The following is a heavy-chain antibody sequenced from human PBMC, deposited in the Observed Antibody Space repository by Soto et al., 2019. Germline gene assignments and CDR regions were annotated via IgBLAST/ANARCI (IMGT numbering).Heavy chain of an antibody. J-gene: IGHJ4*02. Sequence: QVQLVQSGAEVKKPGASVKVSCKASGYTFTNYYMDWVRQAPGQGLEWMGTINPSGGSTNYAQKCQGRVTMTRDTSTIKVYMEVNSLTSEDTAVYYCARRASGFDYWGQGTLVTVSS. CDR1: GYTFTNYY. D-gene: IGHD7-27*01. CDR3: ARRASGFDY. V-gene: IGHV1-46*03. CDR2: INPSGGST.